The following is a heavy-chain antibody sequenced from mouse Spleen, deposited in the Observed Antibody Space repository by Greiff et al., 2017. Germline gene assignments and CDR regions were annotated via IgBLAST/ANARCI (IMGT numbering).Heavy chain of an antibody. CDR3: ARDYGSIPFDY. J-gene: IGHJ2*01. CDR2: IDPANGNT. CDR1: GFNIKDTY. V-gene: IGHV14-3*02. D-gene: IGHD1-1*01. Sequence: VQLKQSGAELVKPGASVKLSCTASGFNIKDTYMHWVKQRPEQGLEWIGRIDPANGNTKYDPKFQGKATITADTSSNTAYLQLSSLTSEDTAVYYCARDYGSIPFDYWGQGTTLTVSS.